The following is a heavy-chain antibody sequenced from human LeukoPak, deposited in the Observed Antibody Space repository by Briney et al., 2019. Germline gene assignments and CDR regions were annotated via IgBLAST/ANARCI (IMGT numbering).Heavy chain of an antibody. J-gene: IGHJ4*02. D-gene: IGHD3-22*01. CDR1: GGSFSGYC. CDR3: ARASYYYDSSGSYYFDY. Sequence: KSSETLSLTCAVYGGSFSGYCWSWIRQPPGKGLEWIGEINHSGSTNYNPSLKSRVTISVDTSKNQFSLKLSSVTAADTAVYYCARASYYYDSSGSYYFDYWGQGTLVTVSS. V-gene: IGHV4-34*01. CDR2: INHSGST.